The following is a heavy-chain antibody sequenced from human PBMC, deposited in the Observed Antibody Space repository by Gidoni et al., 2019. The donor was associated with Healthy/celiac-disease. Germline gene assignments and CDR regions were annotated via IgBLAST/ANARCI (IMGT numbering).Heavy chain of an antibody. CDR3: ASRTVVGATAYYYYGMDV. CDR1: GGTFSSYA. D-gene: IGHD1-26*01. Sequence: HVQLVQSGAEVTKPGSSVQVSCKASGGTFSSYAISWVRQAPGQGLEWMGGIVPIFGTANDEKKFQGRVKITADKSTSTAYMELSSLRSEDTAVYYCASRTVVGATAYYYYGMDVWGQGTTVTVSS. CDR2: IVPIFGTA. J-gene: IGHJ6*02. V-gene: IGHV1-69*06.